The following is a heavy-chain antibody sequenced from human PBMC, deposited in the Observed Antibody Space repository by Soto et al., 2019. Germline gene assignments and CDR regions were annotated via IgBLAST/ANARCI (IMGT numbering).Heavy chain of an antibody. J-gene: IGHJ3*02. Sequence: EVQLVESGGGLVKPGGSLRLSCAASGFTFSSYSRNWVRQAPGKGLEWVSSISSSSSYIYYADSVKGRFTISRDNAKNSLYLQMNSLRAEDTAVYYCARDGYRIAVAGRAFDIWGQGTMVTVSS. CDR1: GFTFSSYS. CDR2: ISSSSSYI. D-gene: IGHD6-19*01. CDR3: ARDGYRIAVAGRAFDI. V-gene: IGHV3-21*01.